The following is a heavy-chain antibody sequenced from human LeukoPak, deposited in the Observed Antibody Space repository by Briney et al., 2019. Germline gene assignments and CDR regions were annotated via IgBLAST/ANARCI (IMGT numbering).Heavy chain of an antibody. CDR3: AKAPNYGDYVLQYYFDY. D-gene: IGHD4-17*01. CDR1: GFTFDDYA. J-gene: IGHJ4*02. V-gene: IGHV3-9*01. Sequence: GRSLRLSCAASGFTFDDYAMHWVRHAPGKGLEWVSGISWNSSSIGYADSGKGRFTISRDNAKTSLYLQMNSLRAEDTALYYCAKAPNYGDYVLQYYFDYWGQGTLVTVSS. CDR2: ISWNSSSI.